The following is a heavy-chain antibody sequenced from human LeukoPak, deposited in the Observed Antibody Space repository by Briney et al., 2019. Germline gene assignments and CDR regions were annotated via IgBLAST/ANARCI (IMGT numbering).Heavy chain of an antibody. V-gene: IGHV4-59*01. J-gene: IGHJ4*02. D-gene: IGHD2-8*01. CDR2: FYYSGST. CDR1: GGSISSYY. Sequence: ASETLSLTCTVSGGSISSYYWGWIRQPPGKGLEWIGYFYYSGSTYYNPSLKSRVTMSVDTSKNQFSLKLTSVTAADTAVYYCARDIHCTNGVCYDYWGQGTLVTVSS. CDR3: ARDIHCTNGVCYDY.